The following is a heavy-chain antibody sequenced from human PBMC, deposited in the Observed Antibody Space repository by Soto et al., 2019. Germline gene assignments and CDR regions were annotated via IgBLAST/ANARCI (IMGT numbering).Heavy chain of an antibody. D-gene: IGHD6-13*01. CDR3: ARSSSSSWADWFDP. CDR1: GESFSGYY. J-gene: IGHJ5*02. Sequence: PSETLSLTCAVYGESFSGYYWSWIRKPPGKGLEWIGEINPSGSTNYNPSLKSRVTITLDTIKNQFDLKLCSVTAGVTAVYYCARSSSSSWADWFDPWVEGTLVT. CDR2: INPSGST. V-gene: IGHV4-34*01.